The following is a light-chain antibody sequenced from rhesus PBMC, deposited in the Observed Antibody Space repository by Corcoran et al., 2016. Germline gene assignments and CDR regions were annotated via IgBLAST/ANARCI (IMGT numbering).Light chain of an antibody. V-gene: IGKV1-22*01. CDR1: QRISSW. Sequence: DIQMTQSPSSLSASVGDTVTITCRASQRISSWLDWYQQQTGKAPKLLIYKESSLQSGVPSRFKCSGSWTDFTLTISSLQPEDFATYYCLQYSSSPYSFGQGTEVEIK. CDR2: KES. CDR3: LQYSSSPYS. J-gene: IGKJ2*01.